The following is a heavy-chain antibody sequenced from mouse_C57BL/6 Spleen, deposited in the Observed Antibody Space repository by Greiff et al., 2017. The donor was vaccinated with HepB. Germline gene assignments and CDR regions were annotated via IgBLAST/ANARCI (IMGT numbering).Heavy chain of an antibody. CDR1: GIDFSRYW. CDR3: ARPGSNYAFYAMDY. V-gene: IGHV4-1*01. Sequence: EVQLQQSGGGLVQPGGSLKLSCAASGIDFSRYWMSWVRLAPGKGLEWIGEINPDSSTINYAPSLKDKFIISRDNAKNTLYLQMSKVRSEDTALYYCARPGSNYAFYAMDYWGQGTSVTVSS. J-gene: IGHJ4*01. CDR2: INPDSSTI. D-gene: IGHD2-5*01.